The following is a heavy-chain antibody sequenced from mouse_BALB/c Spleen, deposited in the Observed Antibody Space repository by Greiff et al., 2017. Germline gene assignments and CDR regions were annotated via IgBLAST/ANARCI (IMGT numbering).Heavy chain of an antibody. V-gene: IGHV1-4*02. J-gene: IGHJ2*01. CDR2: INPSSGYT. D-gene: IGHD2-1*01. CDR1: GYTFPSYT. Sequence: VQLQQSAAELARPGASVKMSCKASGYTFPSYTLHWVKPRPGQGLEWIGYINPSSGYTEYNQKFKDKTTLTADKSSSTAYMQLSSLTSEDSAVYYCARHYGNYYFDYWGQGTTLTVSS. CDR3: ARHYGNYYFDY.